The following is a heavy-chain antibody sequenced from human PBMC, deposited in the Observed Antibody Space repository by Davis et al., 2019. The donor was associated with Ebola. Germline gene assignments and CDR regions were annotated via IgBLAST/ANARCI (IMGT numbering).Heavy chain of an antibody. J-gene: IGHJ1*01. CDR2: IYPGDSDT. Sequence: GESLKISCKGSGYSFTSYWIGWVRQMPGKGLEWMGIIYPGDSDTRYSPSFQGQVTISADKSISTAYLQWSSLKASDTAMYYCARFVAPYSFAEYFQHWGQGTLVTVSS. D-gene: IGHD2-15*01. CDR3: ARFVAPYSFAEYFQH. CDR1: GYSFTSYW. V-gene: IGHV5-51*01.